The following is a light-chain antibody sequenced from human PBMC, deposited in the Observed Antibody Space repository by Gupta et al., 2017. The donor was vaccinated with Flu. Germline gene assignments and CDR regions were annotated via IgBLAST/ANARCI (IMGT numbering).Light chain of an antibody. CDR3: QQSHSTPWT. Sequence: PSSLSASVGDRVTITCRASHSISSYLNWYQQKPGKAPKLLVSVASSLQSGVPSRFRGSGSQTEFTLTISSLQPEDFATYYCQQSHSTPWTFGQGSKVEIK. CDR1: HSISSY. V-gene: IGKV1-39*01. CDR2: VAS. J-gene: IGKJ1*01.